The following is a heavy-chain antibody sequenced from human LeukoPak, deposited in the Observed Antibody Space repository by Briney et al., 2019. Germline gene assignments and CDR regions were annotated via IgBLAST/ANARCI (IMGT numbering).Heavy chain of an antibody. V-gene: IGHV4-34*01. D-gene: IGHD4/OR15-4a*01. Sequence: SETLSLTCAVCGGSFSGYYWSWIRQPPGKGREWIGEINHSGSTNYNPSLKSRVTISVDTSKNQFSLKLSSVTAADTAVYYCARVLANPIYYYYYGMDVWGQGTTVTVSS. CDR2: INHSGST. J-gene: IGHJ6*02. CDR3: ARVLANPIYYYYYGMDV. CDR1: GGSFSGYY.